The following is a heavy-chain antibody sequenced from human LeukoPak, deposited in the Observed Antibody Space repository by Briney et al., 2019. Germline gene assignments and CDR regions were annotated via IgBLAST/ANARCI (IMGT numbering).Heavy chain of an antibody. D-gene: IGHD6-13*01. CDR2: ISGSGGST. CDR3: VQGSSSWTGYYYGMDV. V-gene: IGHV3-23*01. J-gene: IGHJ6*02. CDR1: GFTFSSYA. Sequence: GGSLRLSCAASGFTFSSYAMSWVRQAPGKGLEWVSAISGSGGSTYHADSVKGRFTISRDNSKNTLYLQMNSLRAEDTAVYYCVQGSSSWTGYYYGMDVWGQGTTVTVSS.